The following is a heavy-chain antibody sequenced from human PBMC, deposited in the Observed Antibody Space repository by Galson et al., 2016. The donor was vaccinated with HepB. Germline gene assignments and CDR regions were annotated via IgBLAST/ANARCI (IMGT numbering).Heavy chain of an antibody. CDR1: GYTSTSYD. D-gene: IGHD3-10*01. CDR3: ARGTELLWFGELRSYYGMDV. J-gene: IGHJ6*02. CDR2: MTPNSANT. Sequence: SVKVSCKASGYTSTSYDINWVRQATGQGLEWMGWMTPNSANTVYGQKFQGRFTMTRNISISTAYMELSSLRSEDTAVYYCARGTELLWFGELRSYYGMDVWGQGTAVIVSS. V-gene: IGHV1-8*01.